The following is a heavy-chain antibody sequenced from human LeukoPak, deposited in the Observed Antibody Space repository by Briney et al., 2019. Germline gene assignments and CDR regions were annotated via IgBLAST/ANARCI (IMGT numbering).Heavy chain of an antibody. CDR1: GFTFINFD. Sequence: PGGSLRLSCAASGFTFINFDMYWVRQAPGKGLEWVAFIRYDGSNEYYADSVKGRFTISRDSSKNTLYLQMNSLRVEDAAVYYCAKATSVTTLFDYWGQGTLVTVSS. CDR3: AKATSVTTLFDY. J-gene: IGHJ4*02. D-gene: IGHD4-17*01. CDR2: IRYDGSNE. V-gene: IGHV3-30*02.